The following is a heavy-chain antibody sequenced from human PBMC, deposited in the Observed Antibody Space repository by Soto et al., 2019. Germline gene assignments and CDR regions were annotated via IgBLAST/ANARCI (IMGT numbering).Heavy chain of an antibody. CDR2: IYYSGST. Sequence: SETLSLTCTVSGGSIRSYYWSWIRQPPGKGLEWIGYIYYSGSTNYNPSLKSRVTISVDTSKNQFSLKLSSVTAADTAVYYCARHVDWFDPWGQGTLVTVSS. CDR1: GGSIRSYY. V-gene: IGHV4-59*08. D-gene: IGHD2-21*01. J-gene: IGHJ5*02. CDR3: ARHVDWFDP.